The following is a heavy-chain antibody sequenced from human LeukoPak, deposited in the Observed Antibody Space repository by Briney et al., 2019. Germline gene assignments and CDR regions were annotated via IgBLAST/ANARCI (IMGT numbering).Heavy chain of an antibody. CDR2: ISSSSSYI. CDR1: GFTFSSYS. Sequence: PGGSLRLSCAASGFTFSSYSMNWVRQAPGKGLEWVSSISSSSSYIYYADSVKGRFTISRDNSKNTLYLQMNSLRAEDTAVYYCARGRGVTMIVVDWGQGTLVTVSS. CDR3: ARGRGVTMIVVD. D-gene: IGHD3-22*01. V-gene: IGHV3-21*04. J-gene: IGHJ4*02.